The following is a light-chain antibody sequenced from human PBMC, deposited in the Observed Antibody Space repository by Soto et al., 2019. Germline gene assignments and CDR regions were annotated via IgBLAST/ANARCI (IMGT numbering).Light chain of an antibody. V-gene: IGLV2-23*01. CDR3: CSYAASDLI. J-gene: IGLJ2*01. CDR1: SSDVGPYKL. Sequence: QSALTQPASVSGSPGQSITISCSGASSDVGPYKLVAWYQQHPDKAPKLIIHEGTKWPSGVSSRFSGSQSGTTASLTISGLQAEDEADYYCCSYAASDLIFGGGTKVTVL. CDR2: EGT.